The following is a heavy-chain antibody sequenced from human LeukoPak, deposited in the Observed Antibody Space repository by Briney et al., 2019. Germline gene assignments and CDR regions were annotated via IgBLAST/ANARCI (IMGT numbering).Heavy chain of an antibody. V-gene: IGHV1-69*05. Sequence: GASVKVSCRASVCTFSSYAISWVRQAPGQGLEGMGGIISIFGTANYAQKFQGRVTITTDESTSTAYMELSSLRSEDTAVYYCARVSYGDYVDYWGQGTLVTVSS. CDR2: IISIFGTA. CDR3: ARVSYGDYVDY. J-gene: IGHJ4*02. D-gene: IGHD4-17*01. CDR1: VCTFSSYA.